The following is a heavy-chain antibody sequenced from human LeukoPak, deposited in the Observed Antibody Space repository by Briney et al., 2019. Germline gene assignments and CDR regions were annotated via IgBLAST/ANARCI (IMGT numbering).Heavy chain of an antibody. J-gene: IGHJ4*02. V-gene: IGHV3-48*03. CDR2: ISSSGSTI. CDR3: AYGTVTTVFHY. D-gene: IGHD4-17*01. CDR1: GFTFSSYE. Sequence: GGSLRLSCAASGFTFSSYEMNWVRQAPGKGLEGVSYISSSGSTIYYADSVKGRFTISRDNAKNSLYLQMNSLRAEDTAVYYCAYGTVTTVFHYWGQGTLVTVSS.